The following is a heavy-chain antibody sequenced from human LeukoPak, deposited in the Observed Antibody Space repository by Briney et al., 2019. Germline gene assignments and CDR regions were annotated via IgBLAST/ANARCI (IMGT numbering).Heavy chain of an antibody. J-gene: IGHJ5*02. D-gene: IGHD3-10*01. V-gene: IGHV1-69*13. CDR3: ARDQVPLSGWFDH. CDR1: GYTFTSYG. Sequence: GASVKVSCKASGYTFTSYGISWVRQAPGQGLEWMGWIIPIFGTANYAQKFQGRVTITADESTSTAYMELSSLRSEDTAVYYCARDQVPLSGWFDHWGQGTLVTVSS. CDR2: IIPIFGTA.